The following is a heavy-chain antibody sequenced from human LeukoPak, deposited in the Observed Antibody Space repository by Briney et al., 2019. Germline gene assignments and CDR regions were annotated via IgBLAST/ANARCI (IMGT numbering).Heavy chain of an antibody. CDR2: INHSGST. CDR3: ARQTQLLIYYYYYMDV. J-gene: IGHJ6*03. CDR1: GGSFSGYY. V-gene: IGHV4-34*01. Sequence: SETLSLTCAVYGGSFSGYYWSWIRQPPGKGLEWIGEINHSGSTNYNPSLKSRVTISVDTSKNQFSPKLSSVTAADTAVYYCARQTQLLIYYYYYMDVWGKGTTVTISS. D-gene: IGHD2-2*01.